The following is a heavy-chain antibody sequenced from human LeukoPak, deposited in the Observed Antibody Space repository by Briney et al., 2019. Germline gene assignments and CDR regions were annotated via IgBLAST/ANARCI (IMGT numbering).Heavy chain of an antibody. Sequence: SETLSLTCTVSGGSISSYYWSWIRQPPGKGLEWIGYIYYSGSTNYNPSLKSRVTRSVDTSKNQFSLKLSSVTAADTAVYYCAGLHPRNTVDFWGQGTLVTVSS. CDR3: AGLHPRNTVDF. J-gene: IGHJ4*02. CDR2: IYYSGST. CDR1: GGSISSYY. D-gene: IGHD2/OR15-2a*01. V-gene: IGHV4-59*01.